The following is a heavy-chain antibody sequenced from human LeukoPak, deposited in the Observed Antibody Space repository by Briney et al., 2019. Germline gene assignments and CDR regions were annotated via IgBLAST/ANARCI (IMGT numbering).Heavy chain of an antibody. CDR2: IIPIFGTA. J-gene: IGHJ3*02. V-gene: IGHV1-69*05. CDR3: ARGKQRWHGEGLHAFDI. D-gene: IGHD3-10*01. Sequence: SVKVSCKASGGTFSSYAISWVRQAPGQGLEWMGGIIPIFGTANYAQKFQGRVTITTDESTSTAYMELSSLRSEDTAVYYCARGKQRWHGEGLHAFDIWGQGTMVTVSS. CDR1: GGTFSSYA.